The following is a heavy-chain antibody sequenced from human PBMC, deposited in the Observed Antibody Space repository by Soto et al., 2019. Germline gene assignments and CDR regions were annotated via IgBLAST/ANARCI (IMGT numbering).Heavy chain of an antibody. D-gene: IGHD6-19*01. J-gene: IGHJ4*02. CDR1: AYTFTTSA. CDR3: ARGSSGPSSYYDDS. V-gene: IGHV1-3*01. Sequence: ASGTVCCTASAYTFTTSATHGVRRAPGQRLEWMGWINAGNGNTKYSQKFQGRVTITRDTSASTAYMELSSLRSEDTAVYYCARGSSGPSSYYDDSWGQATLVTV. CDR2: INAGNGNT.